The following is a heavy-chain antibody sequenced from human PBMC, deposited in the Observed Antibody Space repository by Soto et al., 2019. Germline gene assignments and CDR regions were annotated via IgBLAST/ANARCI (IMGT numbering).Heavy chain of an antibody. CDR3: ARGEVYSSSWYGAFDI. CDR1: GGTFSSYA. CDR2: IIPIFGTA. Sequence: QVQLVQSGAEVKKPGSSVKVSCKASGGTFSSYAISWVRQAPGQGLEWMGGIIPIFGTANYAQKFQARVTITADESTSTAYMELSSLRSEDTAVYYCARGEVYSSSWYGAFDIWGQGTMVTVSS. V-gene: IGHV1-69*01. D-gene: IGHD6-13*01. J-gene: IGHJ3*02.